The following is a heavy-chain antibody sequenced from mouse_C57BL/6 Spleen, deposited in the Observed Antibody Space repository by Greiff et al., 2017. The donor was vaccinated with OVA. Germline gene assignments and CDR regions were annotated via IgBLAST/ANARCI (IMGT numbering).Heavy chain of an antibody. CDR3: ARGSFYYYGSSYDWYFDV. CDR1: GFSLTSYG. J-gene: IGHJ1*03. CDR2: IWSGGST. D-gene: IGHD1-1*01. Sequence: QVQLQQSGPGLVQPSQSLSITCTVSGFSLTSYGVHWVRQSPGKGLEWLGVIWSGGSTDYNAAFISRLSISKDNSKSQVFFKMNSLQADDTAIYYCARGSFYYYGSSYDWYFDVWGTGTTVTVSS. V-gene: IGHV2-2*01.